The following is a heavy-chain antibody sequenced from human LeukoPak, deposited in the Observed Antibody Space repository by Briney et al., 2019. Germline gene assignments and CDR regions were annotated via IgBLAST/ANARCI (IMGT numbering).Heavy chain of an antibody. CDR1: GFTFSSYW. D-gene: IGHD3-10*01. CDR2: IRKDGSEK. CDR3: ARVGDYSYYYYYMDV. Sequence: GGSLRLSCAASGFTFSSYWMSWVRQAPGKGLEWVANIRKDGSEKYYVDSVKGRFTISRDNAKNSLYLQMNSLRAEDTAVYYCARVGDYSYYYYYMDVWGKGTTVTVSS. J-gene: IGHJ6*03. V-gene: IGHV3-7*01.